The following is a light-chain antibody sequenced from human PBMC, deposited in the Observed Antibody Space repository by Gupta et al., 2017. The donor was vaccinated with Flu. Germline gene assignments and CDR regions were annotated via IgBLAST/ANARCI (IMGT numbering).Light chain of an antibody. CDR3: QEDSTSRT. Sequence: EIVLTQSPGTLSLSPGERATLSCRASQSVSGNYLAWYQQRPGQAPRLIIYGASTRATGVADRFSGSGGAKDFTLTSSRREDEDCAVYYGQEDSTSRTLGQGTKVDIK. J-gene: IGKJ2*01. CDR2: GAS. CDR1: QSVSGNY. V-gene: IGKV3-20*01.